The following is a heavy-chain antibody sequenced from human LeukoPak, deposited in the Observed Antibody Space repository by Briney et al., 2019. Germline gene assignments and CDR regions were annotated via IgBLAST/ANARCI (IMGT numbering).Heavy chain of an antibody. D-gene: IGHD3-22*01. CDR2: ISTDGGTK. CDR1: GFTFATHG. V-gene: IGHV3-30*03. J-gene: IGHJ4*02. CDR3: ARRASFYDLSGCEH. Sequence: PRRSPRLSCAPSGFTFATHGMHGVRQAAGKGLEWVAFISTDGGTKHYVDSVKGRFTISRDNSKNTLYLQMGSLRPEDSAVYYCARRASFYDLSGCEHWGQGTLLSVSS.